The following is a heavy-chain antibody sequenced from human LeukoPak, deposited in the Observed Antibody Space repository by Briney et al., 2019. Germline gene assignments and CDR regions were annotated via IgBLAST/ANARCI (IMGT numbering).Heavy chain of an antibody. V-gene: IGHV4-39*07. CDR3: ASLVGATLLFDY. J-gene: IGHJ4*02. Sequence: RTSETLSLTCTVSGGSISSSSYYWGWIRQPPGKGLEWIGSIYYSGSTYYNPSLKSRVTISVDTSKNQFSLKLSSVTAADTAVYYCASLVGATLLFDYWGQGTLVTVSS. CDR1: GGSISSSSYY. D-gene: IGHD1-26*01. CDR2: IYYSGST.